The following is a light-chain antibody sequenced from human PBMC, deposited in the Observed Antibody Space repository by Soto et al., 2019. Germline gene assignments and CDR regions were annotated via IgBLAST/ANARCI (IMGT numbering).Light chain of an antibody. CDR3: QQYDSSPLT. J-gene: IGKJ4*01. CDR1: QSVSSNY. V-gene: IGKV3-20*01. Sequence: EIVLTQSPGTLSLSPGQRATLSCRASQSVSSNYLAWYQQKPGQAPRLLIYAASHRATGIQHRFRGSGSGTDFTLTISRLEPEDFAVYYCQQYDSSPLTFGGGTKVEIK. CDR2: AAS.